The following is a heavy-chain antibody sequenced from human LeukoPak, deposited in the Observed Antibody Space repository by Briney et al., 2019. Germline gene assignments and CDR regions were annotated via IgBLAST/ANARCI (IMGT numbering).Heavy chain of an antibody. CDR2: ISGSGDST. V-gene: IGHV3-23*01. CDR1: GFTFSSYA. J-gene: IGHJ4*02. D-gene: IGHD4-23*01. CDR3: ARGRYGGKRGCYSDY. Sequence: GGSLRLSCAASGFTFSSYAMNWVLQAPGKGLEWVSGISGSGDSTYYADSVKGRFTISRDNSMDTLYLQMNSLRAEDTAVYYCARGRYGGKRGCYSDYWGQGTLVTVFS.